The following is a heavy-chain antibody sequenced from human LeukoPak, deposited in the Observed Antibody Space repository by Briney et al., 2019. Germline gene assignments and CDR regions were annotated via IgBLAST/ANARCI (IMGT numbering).Heavy chain of an antibody. D-gene: IGHD4-17*01. J-gene: IGHJ4*02. Sequence: GGSLRLSCAASGFTFSSYWMSWVRQAPGKGLGWVANIKQDGSEKYYVDSVKSRFTISRDNAKNSLYLQMNSLRAEDTAVYYCARDRDDYGDLYYFDYWGQGTLVTVSS. CDR2: IKQDGSEK. CDR3: ARDRDDYGDLYYFDY. CDR1: GFTFSSYW. V-gene: IGHV3-7*01.